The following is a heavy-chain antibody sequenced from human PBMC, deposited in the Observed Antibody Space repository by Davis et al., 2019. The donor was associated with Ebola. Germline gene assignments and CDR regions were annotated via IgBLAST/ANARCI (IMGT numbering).Heavy chain of an antibody. D-gene: IGHD5-18*01. J-gene: IGHJ4*02. CDR2: ISSSGILK. Sequence: GESLKISCAASGFAFSTYDMNWVRQAPGKGLEWVSSISSSGILKYYADSVKGRFTISRDNSKHTLYLQMKSLRAEDTAVYYCASEDTAMAYFDYWGQGTLVTVSS. CDR3: ASEDTAMAYFDY. CDR1: GFAFSTYD. V-gene: IGHV3-21*01.